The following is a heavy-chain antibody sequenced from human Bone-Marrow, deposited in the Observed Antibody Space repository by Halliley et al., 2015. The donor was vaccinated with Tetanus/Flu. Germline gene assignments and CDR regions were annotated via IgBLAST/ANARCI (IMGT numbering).Heavy chain of an antibody. D-gene: IGHD2-21*01. J-gene: IGHJ6*02. CDR3: ARGIAVGPRRFPGMDV. Sequence: TLSLTCSVSGGSISSGVYYWTWIRQRPGKGLEWIGNIFRTGSTNYSPSLKSLLTISVDIFKNQFSLKLKSVTAADTAVYYCARGIAVGPRRFPGMDVWGQGTTVTVSS. V-gene: IGHV4-31*01. CDR2: IFRTGST. CDR1: GGSISSGVYY.